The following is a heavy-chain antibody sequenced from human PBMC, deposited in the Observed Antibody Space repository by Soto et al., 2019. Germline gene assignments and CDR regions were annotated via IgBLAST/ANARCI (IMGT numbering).Heavy chain of an antibody. CDR3: ASWGSRYSSSSPYYGMDV. CDR2: IDPSDSYT. V-gene: IGHV5-10-1*01. D-gene: IGHD6-6*01. Sequence: PGESLKISCKGSGYNFTSYWISWVRQMPGKGLEWMGRIDPSDSYTNYSPSFQGHVTISADKSISTAYLQWSSLKDSDTAMYYCASWGSRYSSSSPYYGMDVWAQGATVTVSS. J-gene: IGHJ6*02. CDR1: GYNFTSYW.